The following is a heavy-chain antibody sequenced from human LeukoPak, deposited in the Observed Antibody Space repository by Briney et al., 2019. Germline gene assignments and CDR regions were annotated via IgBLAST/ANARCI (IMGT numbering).Heavy chain of an antibody. V-gene: IGHV3-7*01. J-gene: IGHJ4*02. CDR2: MKGDGSHI. Sequence: GGSLRLSCAASGFTFGNFWMSWVRQAPGRGLQWVASMKGDGSHIYYVDSVKGRFTISRDNARNSLYLQMNSLRAEDTAVYYCAKSGYNRFDYWGQGTRVTVSS. D-gene: IGHD5-24*01. CDR3: AKSGYNRFDY. CDR1: GFTFGNFW.